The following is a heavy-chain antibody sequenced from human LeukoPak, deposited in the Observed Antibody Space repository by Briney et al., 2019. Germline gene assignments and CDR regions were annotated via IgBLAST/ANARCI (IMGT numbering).Heavy chain of an antibody. V-gene: IGHV3-21*01. CDR2: ISSSSSYI. CDR3: ARGVAAADIRFDY. D-gene: IGHD6-13*01. Sequence: GGSLRLSCAASGFTFSRYSMNWVRQAPGKGLEWVSSISSSSSYIYYADSVKGRFTISRDNAKNSLYLQMNSLRAEDTAVYYCARGVAAADIRFDYWGQGTLLTVSS. CDR1: GFTFSRYS. J-gene: IGHJ4*02.